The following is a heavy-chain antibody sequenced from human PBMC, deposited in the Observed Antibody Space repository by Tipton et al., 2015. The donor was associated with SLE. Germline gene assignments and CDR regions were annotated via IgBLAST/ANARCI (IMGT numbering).Heavy chain of an antibody. CDR2: IYYSGST. CDR1: GGSISSSSYY. D-gene: IGHD1-14*01. CDR3: ARDADRADAFDI. Sequence: TLSLTCTVSGGSISSSSYYWGWIRQPPGKGLEWIGSIYYSGSTYYNPSLKSRVTISVDTSKNQFSLKLSSVTAADTAVYYCARDADRADAFDIWGQGTMVTVSS. V-gene: IGHV4-39*07. J-gene: IGHJ3*02.